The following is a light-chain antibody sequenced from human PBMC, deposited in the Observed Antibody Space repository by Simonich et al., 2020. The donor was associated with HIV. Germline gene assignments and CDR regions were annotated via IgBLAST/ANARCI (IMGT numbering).Light chain of an antibody. V-gene: IGKV3-15*01. Sequence: EVVMTQSPATLSVSPGERATLSCRASQSVSSNLAWYQQKPGQAPRLLIYDASTRATGIPARFSGSGSGTEFTLTISSMQSEDFALYYCQHYNNWLFTFGPGTKVEIK. J-gene: IGKJ3*01. CDR2: DAS. CDR3: QHYNNWLFT. CDR1: QSVSSN.